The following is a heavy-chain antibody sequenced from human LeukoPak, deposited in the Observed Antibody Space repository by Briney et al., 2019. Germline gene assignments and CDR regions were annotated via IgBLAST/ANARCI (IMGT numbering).Heavy chain of an antibody. CDR3: AKDKDSSSWLLAGDFQH. Sequence: GGSLRLSCAASGFTFSSYAMSWVRQAPGKGLEWVSAISGSGGSTYYADSVKGRFTISRDNSKNTLYLQMNSLRAEDTAVYYCAKDKDSSSWLLAGDFQHWGQGTLVTVSS. D-gene: IGHD6-13*01. CDR1: GFTFSSYA. V-gene: IGHV3-23*01. J-gene: IGHJ1*01. CDR2: ISGSGGST.